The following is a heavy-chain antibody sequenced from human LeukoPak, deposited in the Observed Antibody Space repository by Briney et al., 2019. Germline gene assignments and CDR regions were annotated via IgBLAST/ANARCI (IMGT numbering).Heavy chain of an antibody. V-gene: IGHV4-39*07. Sequence: SSETLSLTCTVSGGSITSSSYYWGWLRQPPGKGLEWIGSIYYSGSTYYKPSLKSRVTISVDTSKNQFSLKLSSVTAADTAVYYCARGHDSIKTFGEVIKSRTRWFDPWGQGTLVTVSS. CDR1: GGSITSSSYY. CDR3: ARGHDSIKTFGEVIKSRTRWFDP. CDR2: IYYSGST. J-gene: IGHJ5*02. D-gene: IGHD3-3*01.